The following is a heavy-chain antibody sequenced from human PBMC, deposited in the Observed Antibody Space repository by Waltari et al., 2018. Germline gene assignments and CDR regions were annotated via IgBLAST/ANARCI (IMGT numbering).Heavy chain of an antibody. J-gene: IGHJ4*02. Sequence: QVQLQESGPRLVKPSGTLSLTCVVSGDSISRRNWWSWVRQTPGKGLEWIGEIYHSGSTHYNPSLKSRVTMSVDRSKNQFSLNLSSVTAADTAVYYCARDMWGTSGWYGSDYWGQGSLVTVSA. D-gene: IGHD6-13*01. CDR3: ARDMWGTSGWYGSDY. CDR1: GDSISRRNW. CDR2: IYHSGST. V-gene: IGHV4-4*02.